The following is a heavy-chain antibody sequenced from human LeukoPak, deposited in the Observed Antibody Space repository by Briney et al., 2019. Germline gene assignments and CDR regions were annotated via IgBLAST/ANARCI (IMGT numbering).Heavy chain of an antibody. D-gene: IGHD6-13*01. CDR1: GASSNPYY. CDR2: IYSTGST. Sequence: PSETLSLTCSVSGASSNPYYWSWIRQPPGKGLEWIGYIYSTGSTNYNPSLKSRVTMSVDTSKNQFSLKLSSVTAADTAVYYCARDKGYSSSWYDYWGQGTLVTVSS. J-gene: IGHJ4*02. CDR3: ARDKGYSSSWYDY. V-gene: IGHV4-59*12.